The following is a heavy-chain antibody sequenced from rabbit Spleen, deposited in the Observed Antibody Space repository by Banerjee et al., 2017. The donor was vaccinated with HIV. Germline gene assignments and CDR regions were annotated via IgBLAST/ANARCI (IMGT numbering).Heavy chain of an antibody. Sequence: QSLEESGGGLVRPEGSLTLTCTASGFSFSSYYYMCWVRQAPGKGLEWIACIDGGSSGSTYYASWVNGRFTISSDNAQSTVDLKMTSLTAADTATYFCARAIVPWLGLTRLDLWGPGTLVTVS. CDR1: GFSFSSYYY. D-gene: IGHD4-1*01. CDR2: IDGGSSGST. V-gene: IGHV1S40*01. CDR3: ARAIVPWLGLTRLDL. J-gene: IGHJ3*01.